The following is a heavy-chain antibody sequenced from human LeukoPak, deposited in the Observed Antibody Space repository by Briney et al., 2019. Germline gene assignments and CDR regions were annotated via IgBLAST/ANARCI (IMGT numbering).Heavy chain of an antibody. V-gene: IGHV3-21*01. D-gene: IGHD6-13*01. CDR2: ISSSSSYI. CDR3: ARDRQQLAWFDP. CDR1: GFTFSSYS. J-gene: IGHJ5*02. Sequence: GGSLRLSCAASGFTFSSYSMNWVRQAPGKGLEWVSSISSSSSYIYYVDSVKGRFTISRDNAKNSLYLQMNSLRAEDTAVYYCARDRQQLAWFDPWGQGTLVTVSS.